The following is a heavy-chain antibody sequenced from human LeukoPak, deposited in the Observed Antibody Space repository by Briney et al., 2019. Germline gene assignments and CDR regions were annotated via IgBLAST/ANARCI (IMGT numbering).Heavy chain of an antibody. CDR1: GFTFSRSW. J-gene: IGHJ4*02. Sequence: PGGSLRLSCVASGFTFSRSWRDWVRQAPGKGLEWVANIKEDGSETYYVDSARGRFTVSRDNAKHSLYLQMDSLRVEDTAIYYCAKSLDYWGQGNPVTVSS. CDR3: AKSLDY. CDR2: IKEDGSET. V-gene: IGHV3-7*01.